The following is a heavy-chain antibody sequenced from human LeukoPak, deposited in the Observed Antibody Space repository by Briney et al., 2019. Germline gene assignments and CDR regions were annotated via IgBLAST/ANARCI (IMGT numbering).Heavy chain of an antibody. J-gene: IGHJ4*02. V-gene: IGHV3-7*02. CDR1: GLTFSSYW. D-gene: IGHD3-10*01. CDR2: IKQVGSEK. Sequence: GGSLRLSCAASGLTFSSYWMSWVRQAPGKGLEWVASIKQVGSEKNYVDSVEGRFTISRDNAKNSRYLQMNSLRAEDTAVYYCATMVRGVAVGYWGQGTLVTLSS. CDR3: ATMVRGVAVGY.